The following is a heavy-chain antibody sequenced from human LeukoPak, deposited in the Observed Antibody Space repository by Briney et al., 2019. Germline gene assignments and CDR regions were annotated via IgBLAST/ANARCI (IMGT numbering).Heavy chain of an antibody. D-gene: IGHD6-13*01. V-gene: IGHV3-21*04. J-gene: IGHJ6*02. CDR2: ISRESAYI. CDR1: GFTFSTYN. Sequence: GGSLRLSCAASGFTFSTYNMNWVRQAPGKGLEWVAYISRESAYIYYGVSVKGRFTISRDNAKNSLYLQMNSLRAEDTALYYCAKDGEAAAADDYYYGMDVWGQGTTVTVSS. CDR3: AKDGEAAAADDYYYGMDV.